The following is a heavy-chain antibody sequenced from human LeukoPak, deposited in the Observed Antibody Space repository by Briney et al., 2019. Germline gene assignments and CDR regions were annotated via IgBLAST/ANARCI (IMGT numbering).Heavy chain of an antibody. CDR1: GSTFTSYY. CDR2: INITGGGT. CDR3: AREAGYCGSDCSPPFDG. V-gene: IGHV1-46*01. J-gene: IGHJ4*02. Sequence: GASVTLSCSAAGSTFTSYYIHWVRQAPGQGLGWMWIINITGGGTSYAQKLQGRVTMTRDMSTSTVYMELSSLRAEDTAVYYCAREAGYCGSDCSPPFDGWGQGTLVTVSS. D-gene: IGHD2-21*02.